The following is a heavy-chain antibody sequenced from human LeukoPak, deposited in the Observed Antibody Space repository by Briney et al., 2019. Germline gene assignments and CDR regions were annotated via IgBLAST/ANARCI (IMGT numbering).Heavy chain of an antibody. CDR2: INPSGGST. Sequence: ASVKVSCKASGYNFISYYMHWVRQAPGQGLEWMGIINPSGGSTSYAQKFQDRVTMTRDTSTSTVYMELSSLKSEDTAVYYCAREDVVLVDAVRYQYYGMDVWGQRATVTVSS. D-gene: IGHD2-8*01. J-gene: IGHJ6*02. CDR3: AREDVVLVDAVRYQYYGMDV. CDR1: GYNFISYY. V-gene: IGHV1-46*01.